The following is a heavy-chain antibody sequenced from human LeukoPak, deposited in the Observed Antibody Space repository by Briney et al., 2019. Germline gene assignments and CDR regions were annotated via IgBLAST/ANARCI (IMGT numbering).Heavy chain of an antibody. V-gene: IGHV3-33*01. D-gene: IGHD2-2*01. J-gene: IGHJ6*02. CDR3: ARYGPAAKYYYYGMDV. CDR2: IWYDGSNK. CDR1: GFTFSSYG. Sequence: GGSLRLSCAASGFTFSSYGMHWVRQAPGKGLEWVAVIWYDGSNKYYADSVKGRFTISGDNSKNTLYLQMNSLRAEDTAVYYCARYGPAAKYYYYGMDVWGQGTTVTVSS.